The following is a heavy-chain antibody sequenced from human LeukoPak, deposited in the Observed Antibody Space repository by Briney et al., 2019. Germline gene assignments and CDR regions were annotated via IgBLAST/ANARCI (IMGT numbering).Heavy chain of an antibody. Sequence: PSQTLSLTCTVSGGSISSGDYYWSWIRQPPGKGLEWIGYIYYSGSTYYNPSLKSRVTISVDTSKNQFSLRLSSVTAADTAVYYCAREVIAGGYFDYWGQGPLATVSS. V-gene: IGHV4-30-4*01. CDR2: IYYSGST. CDR3: AREVIAGGYFDY. D-gene: IGHD2-21*01. CDR1: GGSISSGDYY. J-gene: IGHJ4*02.